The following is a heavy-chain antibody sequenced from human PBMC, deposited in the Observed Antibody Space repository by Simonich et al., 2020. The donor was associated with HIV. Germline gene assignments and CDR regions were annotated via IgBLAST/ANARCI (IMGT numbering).Heavy chain of an antibody. CDR3: AREVGYYPPHLEENNAFDI. J-gene: IGHJ3*02. CDR1: GGSFSGYY. CDR2: ITYSGRT. V-gene: IGHV4-34*01. D-gene: IGHD3-10*01. Sequence: QVQLQQWGAGLLKSSETLSLTCAVYGGSFSGYYWSWIRQPPGKGLEWLEEITYSGRTNNNPSLKSRVTISVDTSKSQFSLKLKSVTAADTAVYYCAREVGYYPPHLEENNAFDIWGQGTMVTVSS.